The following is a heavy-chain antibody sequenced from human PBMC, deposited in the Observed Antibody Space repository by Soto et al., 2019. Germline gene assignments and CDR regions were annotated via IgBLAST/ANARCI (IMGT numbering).Heavy chain of an antibody. CDR2: IYNSGST. Sequence: SETLSLTCTVSGGSISSGDYYWNWIRQPPGKGLEWIGFIYNSGSTYYNPSLKSRVTISVDTSKNQFSLKLTSVTAADTAVYYCARNDYDYVWESPGGDALDIWGQGTLVTVSS. J-gene: IGHJ3*02. V-gene: IGHV4-30-4*01. CDR1: GGSISSGDYY. D-gene: IGHD3-16*01. CDR3: ARNDYDYVWESPGGDALDI.